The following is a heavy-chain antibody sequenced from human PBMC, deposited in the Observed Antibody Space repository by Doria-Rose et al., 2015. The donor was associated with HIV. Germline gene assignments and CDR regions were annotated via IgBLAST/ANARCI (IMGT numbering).Heavy chain of an antibody. D-gene: IGHD6-13*01. CDR3: ARIKSSRWYHKYYFDF. J-gene: IGHJ4*02. CDR1: GVSLSSPGMG. V-gene: IGHV2-26*01. Sequence: QVTLKESGPVLVRPTETLALTCTASGVSLSSPGMGVSWIRQPPGKALEWLANIFSADERSYKTSLKSRLTISSGTSKSQVVLTMTDMDPVDTATYYCARIKSSRWYHKYYFDFWGQGTLVIVSA. CDR2: IFSADER.